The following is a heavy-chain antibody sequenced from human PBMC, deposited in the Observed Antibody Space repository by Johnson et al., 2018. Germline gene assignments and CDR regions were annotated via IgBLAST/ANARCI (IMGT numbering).Heavy chain of an antibody. V-gene: IGHV3-30-3*01. Sequence: VQLVESGGGVVQPGRSLRLSCAASGFTFSSYAMHWVRQAPGKGLEWVALISFDGSNRYYADSVKGRFTISRDNSKNTLYLQMNSLRAEDTAVYYCARGGQGAFDIWGQGTMVTVSS. J-gene: IGHJ3*02. CDR1: GFTFSSYA. CDR2: ISFDGSNR. CDR3: ARGGQGAFDI.